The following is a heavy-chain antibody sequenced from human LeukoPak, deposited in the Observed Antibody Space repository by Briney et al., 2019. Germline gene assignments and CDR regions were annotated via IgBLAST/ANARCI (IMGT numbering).Heavy chain of an antibody. J-gene: IGHJ4*02. V-gene: IGHV3-30-3*01. CDR3: ARSGGFY. Sequence: HPGRSLRLSCAASGFTFSSYAMHWVRQAPGKGLEWVAVISYDGSNKYYADSVKGRFTISRDNSKNTLYLQMNSLRAEDTAVYYCARSGGFYWGQGTLVSVSS. D-gene: IGHD3-16*01. CDR2: ISYDGSNK. CDR1: GFTFSSYA.